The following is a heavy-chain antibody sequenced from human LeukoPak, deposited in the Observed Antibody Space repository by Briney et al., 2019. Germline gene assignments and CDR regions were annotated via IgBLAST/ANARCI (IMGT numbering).Heavy chain of an antibody. CDR2: IYTSGST. J-gene: IGHJ4*02. CDR1: GGSISSYY. D-gene: IGHD6-13*01. V-gene: IGHV4-4*07. Sequence: SETLSLTCTVSGGSISSYYWSWIRQPAGKGLEWIGRIYTSGSTNYNPSLKSRVTMSVDTSKNQFSLRLSSVTAADTAVYYCARVLRIAAAGLPAYWGQGTLVTVSS. CDR3: ARVLRIAAAGLPAY.